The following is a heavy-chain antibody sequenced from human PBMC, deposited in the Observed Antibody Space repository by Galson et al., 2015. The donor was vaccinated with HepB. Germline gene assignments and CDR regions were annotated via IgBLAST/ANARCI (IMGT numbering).Heavy chain of an antibody. V-gene: IGHV4-39*01. D-gene: IGHD2-2*01. J-gene: IGHJ4*02. Sequence: SETLSLTCSVSGASIRSSSHYWGWIRQPPGAGLEWIGRIYDSGSTLYNPSLKSRVTISVDTSTNTFSLNLRSVTAADTGVYYCARPRYCSSATCSAAFDYWGQGALVTVSS. CDR3: ARPRYCSSATCSAAFDY. CDR2: IYDSGST. CDR1: GASIRSSSHY.